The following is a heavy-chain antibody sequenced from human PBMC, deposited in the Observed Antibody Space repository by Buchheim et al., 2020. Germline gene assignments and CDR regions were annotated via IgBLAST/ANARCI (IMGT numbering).Heavy chain of an antibody. J-gene: IGHJ5*02. CDR3: ARDAGELGWFDP. CDR1: GFTFNIYA. Sequence: VQLLESGGGVVQPGTSLRLSCAASGFTFNIYAMHWVRQAPGKGLEWVAVISYDESNKQYGDSVKGRFTISRDNFKKTLYLQMNSLRVEDTAVYYCARDAGELGWFDPRGQGTL. D-gene: IGHD3-16*01. CDR2: ISYDESNK. V-gene: IGHV3-30*04.